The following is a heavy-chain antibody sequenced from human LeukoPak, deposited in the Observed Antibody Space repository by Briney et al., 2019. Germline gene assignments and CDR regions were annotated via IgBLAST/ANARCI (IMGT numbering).Heavy chain of an antibody. V-gene: IGHV3-53*01. CDR1: GFTVSSKY. CDR3: AKDNDGYNDN. Sequence: GGSLRLSCAASGFTVSSKYMSWVRQAPGKGLEWVSVIYSGGSTYYADSVKGRFTISRDNSKNTLYLQMNSLKAEDTAVYYCAKDNDGYNDNWGQGTLVTVSS. CDR2: IYSGGST. J-gene: IGHJ4*02. D-gene: IGHD5-24*01.